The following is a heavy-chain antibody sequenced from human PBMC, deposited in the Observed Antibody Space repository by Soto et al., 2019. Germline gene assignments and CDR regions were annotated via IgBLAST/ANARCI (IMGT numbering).Heavy chain of an antibody. V-gene: IGHV1-3*04. J-gene: IGHJ4*02. CDR1: GYTFTSYL. CDR3: ASGNCGYICYHDY. D-gene: IGHD5-12*01. Sequence: VKVSCKPSGYTFTSYLIYWVRQAPGQRLEWMGWINTGNGDTKYSQKFQGRVTITRDTSASTAYMELSSLTSEDTAVYYCASGNCGYICYHDYWGQGTLVTVSS. CDR2: INTGNGDT.